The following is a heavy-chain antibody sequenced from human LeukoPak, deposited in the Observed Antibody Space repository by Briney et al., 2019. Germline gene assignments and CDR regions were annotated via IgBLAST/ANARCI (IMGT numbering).Heavy chain of an antibody. Sequence: ASVKVSCKVSGYTLTGLSMHWVRQAPGKGLEWMGGFDPEDGETIYAQKFQGRVAMTEDTSTDTAYMELSSLRSEDTAVYYCATRITIFGVVIPFDPWGQGTLVTVSS. CDR1: GYTLTGLS. D-gene: IGHD3-3*01. CDR2: FDPEDGET. CDR3: ATRITIFGVVIPFDP. V-gene: IGHV1-24*01. J-gene: IGHJ5*02.